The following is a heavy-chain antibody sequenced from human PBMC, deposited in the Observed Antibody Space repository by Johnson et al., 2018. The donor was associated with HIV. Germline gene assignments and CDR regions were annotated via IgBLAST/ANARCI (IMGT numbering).Heavy chain of an antibody. CDR3: AKALLLWFGEALHAFDI. V-gene: IGHV3-23*04. J-gene: IGHJ3*02. CDR1: GFTFSRYA. Sequence: VQLVESGGGLVQPGGSLRLSCAASGFTFSRYAMSWVRQAPGKGLEWVSAMSGSGGSTYYSDSVKGRFTISRDNSKNTLYLQMNSLRAEDTAVYYCAKALLLWFGEALHAFDIWGQWTMVTVS. D-gene: IGHD3-10*01. CDR2: MSGSGGST.